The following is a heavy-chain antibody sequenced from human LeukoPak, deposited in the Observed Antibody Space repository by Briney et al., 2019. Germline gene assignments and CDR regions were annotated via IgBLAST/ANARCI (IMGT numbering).Heavy chain of an antibody. CDR1: GFTFDDYG. D-gene: IGHD3-22*01. J-gene: IGHJ4*02. CDR3: ASDSSGYYGY. V-gene: IGHV4-59*10. Sequence: GSLRLSCAASGFTFDDYGMSWVRQAPGKGLEWIGPIYTSGSTNYNPSLKSRVTMSVDTSKNQFSLKLSSVTAADTAVYYCASDSSGYYGYWGQGTLVTVS. CDR2: IYTSGST.